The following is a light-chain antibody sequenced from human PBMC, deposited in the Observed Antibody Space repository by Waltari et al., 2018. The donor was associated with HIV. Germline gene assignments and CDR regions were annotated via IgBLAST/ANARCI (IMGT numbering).Light chain of an antibody. CDR1: QSVSSN. V-gene: IGKV3-15*01. J-gene: IGKJ1*01. CDR2: GAP. CDR3: QQYSDWPPGT. Sequence: EIVMTQSPASLSVSPGERATLSCRASQSVSSNLAWYQQRPGQAPRLLIYGAPTRATGIPARFSGSGSGTEFALTISSLQSEDFAVYYCQQYSDWPPGTFGQGTNVEIK.